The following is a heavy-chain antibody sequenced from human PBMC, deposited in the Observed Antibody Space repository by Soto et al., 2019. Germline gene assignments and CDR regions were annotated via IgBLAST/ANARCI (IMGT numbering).Heavy chain of an antibody. CDR3: ARGHTEYCRGGSCYWFDP. CDR1: GFTFSSYG. V-gene: IGHV3-33*01. CDR2: IWDDGSNK. Sequence: QVQLVESGGGVVQPGRSLRLSCAASGFTFSSYGMHWVRQAPGKGLEWVAVIWDDGSNKYYADSVKGRFTISRDNSKNTLYLQMNSLRAEDTAVYYCARGHTEYCRGGSCYWFDPWGQGTQVTVSS. D-gene: IGHD2-15*01. J-gene: IGHJ5*02.